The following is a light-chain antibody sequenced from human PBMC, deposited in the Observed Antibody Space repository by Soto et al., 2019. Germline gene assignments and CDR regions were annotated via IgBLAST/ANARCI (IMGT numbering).Light chain of an antibody. CDR2: GAS. V-gene: IGKV3-20*01. J-gene: IGKJ1*01. CDR1: QSVSSSY. Sequence: IVLTQSPGTLSLSPGQSATLSCRASQSVSSSYLAWYQQKPGQAPRLLIYGASSRATGIPDRFSGSGSGTDFTLTISRLEPEDFAVYYCQQYGSPPTFGQGTKVDIK. CDR3: QQYGSPPT.